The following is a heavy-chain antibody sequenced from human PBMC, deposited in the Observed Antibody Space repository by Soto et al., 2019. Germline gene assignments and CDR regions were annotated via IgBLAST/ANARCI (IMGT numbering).Heavy chain of an antibody. V-gene: IGHV3-48*02. D-gene: IGHD3-10*01. CDR3: TTVDYNHSSRPPGMHF. J-gene: IGHJ6*02. CDR1: GFTFSNYN. Sequence: GVSLILSCAASGFTFSNYNMNWVRQAPGKGLEWVSYISRSSSSIYYADSVKGRFTISRDNAKNSLYLQMSSLRDEDTALYYCTTVDYNHSSRPPGMHFCGQVPTV. CDR2: ISRSSSSI.